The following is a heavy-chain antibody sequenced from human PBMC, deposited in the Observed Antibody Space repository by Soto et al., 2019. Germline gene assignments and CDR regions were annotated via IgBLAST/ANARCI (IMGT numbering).Heavy chain of an antibody. Sequence: QVQLVESEGGVVQHGRSLRLSCAASGFTFSNNAMDWVRQAPGKGLEWVAVISYDGSNKYIAESVKGRFTISRDNSKNTLFLKMNSLRAEDTAVYYCARGTTKSSLAAIDVWGQGTTVTVS. CDR1: GFTFSNNA. CDR3: ARGTTKSSLAAIDV. V-gene: IGHV3-30-3*01. J-gene: IGHJ6*02. D-gene: IGHD1-1*01. CDR2: ISYDGSNK.